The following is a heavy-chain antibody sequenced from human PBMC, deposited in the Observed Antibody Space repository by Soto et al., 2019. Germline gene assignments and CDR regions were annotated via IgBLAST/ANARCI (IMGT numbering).Heavy chain of an antibody. Sequence: SETVSLTCTVSGGSISSYCWSWIRQPAGEGLEWFGYIYSSGSTNYSPSLKSRLTISVDTPKNQFSLKLSSVTAADTAVYYCARANSRGKKGGGMEGWAQGSTVT. CDR2: IYSSGST. V-gene: IGHV4-59*01. CDR1: GGSISSYC. D-gene: IGHD3-22*01. J-gene: IGHJ6*02. CDR3: ARANSRGKKGGGMEG.